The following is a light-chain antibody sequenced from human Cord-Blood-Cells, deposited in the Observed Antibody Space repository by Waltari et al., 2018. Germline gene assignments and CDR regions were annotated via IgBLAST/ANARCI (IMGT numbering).Light chain of an antibody. Sequence: QSALTQPASVSGSPGQSITISCTGTSSDVGGYNYVSWYQQPPGKAPKLMIYDVSKRPSGVSNRFSGSKSGNTASLTISGLQAEDEADYYYSSYTSSSTWVFGGGTKLTVL. CDR2: DVS. CDR1: SSDVGGYNY. V-gene: IGLV2-14*01. J-gene: IGLJ3*02. CDR3: SSYTSSSTWV.